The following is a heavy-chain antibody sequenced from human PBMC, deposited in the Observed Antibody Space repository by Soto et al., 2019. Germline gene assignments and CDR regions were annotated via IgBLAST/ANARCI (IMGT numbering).Heavy chain of an antibody. CDR3: ARDKDRQQLGGNYYYIMDV. D-gene: IGHD3-3*02. CDR1: GGTFRTSA. Sequence: QVQLVQTGAEVKKPGASVKVSCKTSGGTFRTSAISWVRQAPGQGLEWMGGIMPVFPTPDYAQKIQGRVTITADESTSTAYMELSSRRSEDTAVYYCARDKDRQQLGGNYYYIMDVWGQGTTVTVSS. J-gene: IGHJ6*01. V-gene: IGHV1-69*12. CDR2: IMPVFPTP.